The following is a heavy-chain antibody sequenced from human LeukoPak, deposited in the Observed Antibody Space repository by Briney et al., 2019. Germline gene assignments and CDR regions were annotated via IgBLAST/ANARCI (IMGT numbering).Heavy chain of an antibody. Sequence: ASVKVSCKASGGTFSSYAISWVRQAPGQGLEWMGGIIPIFGTANYAQKFQGRVTITADESTSTAYMELSSLRSEDTAVYYCARDPPDHSPGRWFDPWGQGTLVTVSS. CDR2: IIPIFGTA. CDR1: GGTFSSYA. J-gene: IGHJ5*02. CDR3: ARDPPDHSPGRWFDP. V-gene: IGHV1-69*13.